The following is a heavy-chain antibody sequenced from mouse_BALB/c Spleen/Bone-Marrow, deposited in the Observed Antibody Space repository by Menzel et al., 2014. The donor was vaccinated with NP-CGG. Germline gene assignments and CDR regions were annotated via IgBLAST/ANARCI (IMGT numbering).Heavy chain of an antibody. CDR2: IHPYNGDT. CDR1: GFSFTDYF. CDR3: GRYGYDAMDF. D-gene: IGHD1-1*02. V-gene: IGHV1-37*01. Sequence: VQLKQSGPELVKPGASVKLSCRASGFSFTDYFINWVKQSHGKSLEWIGRIHPYNGDTFYNQKFKVKATLTVDKSSSTARMELLSLTSEDSAVYYCGRYGYDAMDFWGQGTSVTVSS. J-gene: IGHJ4*01.